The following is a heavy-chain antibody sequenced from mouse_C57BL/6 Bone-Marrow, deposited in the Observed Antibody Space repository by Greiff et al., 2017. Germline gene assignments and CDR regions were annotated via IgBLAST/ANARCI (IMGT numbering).Heavy chain of an antibody. CDR2: ISGGGGNT. V-gene: IGHV5-9*01. CDR3: SRQVTTVQATKYFDV. D-gene: IGHD1-1*01. Sequence: EVKLVESGGGLVKPGGSLKLSCAASGFTFSSYTMSWVRQTPEKRLQWVAAISGGGGNTYYPERVKGRFTISRDNDKNILYLQMSSLRSEDTALYYCSRQVTTVQATKYFDVWGTGTTVTVSS. J-gene: IGHJ1*03. CDR1: GFTFSSYT.